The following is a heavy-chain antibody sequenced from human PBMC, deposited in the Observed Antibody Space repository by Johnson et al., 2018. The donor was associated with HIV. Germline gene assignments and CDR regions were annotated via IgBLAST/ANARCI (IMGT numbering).Heavy chain of an antibody. CDR2: INWNGGST. J-gene: IGHJ3*02. CDR1: GFTFDDYG. D-gene: IGHD3-10*01. Sequence: VQLVESGGGVVRPGGSLRLSCAASGFTFDDYGMSWVRQVAGKGLEWVSGINWNGGSTGYADSVKGRFTISRDNAKKHLYLQTNSLRAEDTAVYYCAKDRGLSAFDIWGQGTMVTVSS. CDR3: AKDRGLSAFDI. V-gene: IGHV3-20*04.